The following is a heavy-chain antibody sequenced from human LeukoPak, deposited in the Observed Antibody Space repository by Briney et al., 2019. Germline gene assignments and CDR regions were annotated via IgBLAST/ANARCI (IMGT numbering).Heavy chain of an antibody. CDR2: TRYDGSKK. J-gene: IGHJ4*02. V-gene: IGHV3-30*02. CDR1: GFTFSSYG. CDR3: ASDLYPWQDSFIHY. Sequence: PGGSLRLSCAASGFTFSSYGMHWVRQAPGKGLGWVTFTRYDGSKKYYLDSLKGRFTISRDNSKNTLYLQMKSLRPEDTAVYYCASDLYPWQDSFIHYWGQGTLVTVSS. D-gene: IGHD3/OR15-3a*01.